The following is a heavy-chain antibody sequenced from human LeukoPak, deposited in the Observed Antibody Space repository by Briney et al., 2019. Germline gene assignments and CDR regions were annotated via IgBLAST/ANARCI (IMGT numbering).Heavy chain of an antibody. CDR3: ARDKIDGDSFFVY. Sequence: PGGSLRLSCAASGFTFDDYGMSWVRQAPGKGLEWVSGINWNGGSTGYADSVKGRFTISRDNAKNSVYLQMNSLSAEDTAVYYCARDKIDGDSFFVYWGQGTLVTVSS. D-gene: IGHD4-17*01. J-gene: IGHJ4*02. CDR1: GFTFDDYG. CDR2: INWNGGST. V-gene: IGHV3-20*04.